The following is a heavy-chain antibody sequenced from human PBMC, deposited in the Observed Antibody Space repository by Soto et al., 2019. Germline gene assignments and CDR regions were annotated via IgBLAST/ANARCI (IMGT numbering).Heavy chain of an antibody. Sequence: QVQLQESGPGLVKPSGTLSLTCAVSGGSISSSNWWSWVREPPGKGLEWIGEIFDSGSTNSKPSLKCRVTITVAKSNNQFSLKLSSVTAADTAVYYCASPVVRYFDFLPDDAFDIWGQGTMFTVSS. D-gene: IGHD3-9*01. CDR2: IFDSGST. CDR3: ASPVVRYFDFLPDDAFDI. CDR1: GGSISSSNW. V-gene: IGHV4-4*02. J-gene: IGHJ3*02.